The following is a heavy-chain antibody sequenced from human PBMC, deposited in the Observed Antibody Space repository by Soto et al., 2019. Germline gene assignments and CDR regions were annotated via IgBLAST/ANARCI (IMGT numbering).Heavy chain of an antibody. CDR1: GFTFSSYA. D-gene: IGHD4-17*01. CDR2: ISSGNT. V-gene: IGHV3-23*01. Sequence: EVQLLQSGGGLVQPGGSLRLSCAASGFTFSSYAMSWVRQAPGKGLEWVSSISSGNTYYADSVKGRFTISRDNSKHTQYLQLNGLSAEDTAVYYWATSVPYGYYGLNYFDYWGQGTLVTVSS. CDR3: ATSVPYGYYGLNYFDY. J-gene: IGHJ4*02.